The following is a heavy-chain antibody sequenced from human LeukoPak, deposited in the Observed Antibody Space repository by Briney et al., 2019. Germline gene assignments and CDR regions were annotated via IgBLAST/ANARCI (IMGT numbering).Heavy chain of an antibody. CDR3: ARLQGAYCSGGDCSNWFDP. Sequence: KESGPTLVKPTQTLTLTCTFSGFSLSTRGVGVGWIRQPPGKALEWLSRIDWDDDKFYSTSLRTRLTISKDTSKNQVVLTMTNMDPVDTATYYCARLQGAYCSGGDCSNWFDPWGQGTLVTVSS. CDR1: GFSLSTRGVG. CDR2: IDWDDDK. J-gene: IGHJ5*02. D-gene: IGHD2-15*01. V-gene: IGHV2-70*04.